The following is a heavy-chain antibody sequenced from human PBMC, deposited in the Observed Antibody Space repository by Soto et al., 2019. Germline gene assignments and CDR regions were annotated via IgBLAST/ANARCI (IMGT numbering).Heavy chain of an antibody. Sequence: PGGSLRLSCAASRFTFSSYSMNWVRQAPGKGLEWVSSISSSSSYIYYADSVKGRFTISRDNAKNSLSLHMNSLRAEDTAVYYCARVCIAAEPGLDYWGQGTLVTVSS. J-gene: IGHJ4*02. V-gene: IGHV3-21*01. CDR3: ARVCIAAEPGLDY. CDR2: ISSSSSYI. D-gene: IGHD6-13*01. CDR1: RFTFSSYS.